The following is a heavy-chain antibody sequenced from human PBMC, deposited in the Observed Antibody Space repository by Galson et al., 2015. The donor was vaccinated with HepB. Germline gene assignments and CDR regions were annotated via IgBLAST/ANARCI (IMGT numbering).Heavy chain of an antibody. CDR3: ARVVLGYCSSTSCRPYYYYYYYMDV. J-gene: IGHJ6*03. Sequence: SLTCAVYGGSFSGYYWSWIRQPPGKGLEWIGEINHSGSTNYNPSLKSRVTISVDTSKNQFSLKLSSVTAADTAVYYCARVVLGYCSSTSCRPYYYYYYYMDVWGKGTTVTVSS. CDR2: INHSGST. CDR1: GGSFSGYY. V-gene: IGHV4-34*01. D-gene: IGHD2-2*01.